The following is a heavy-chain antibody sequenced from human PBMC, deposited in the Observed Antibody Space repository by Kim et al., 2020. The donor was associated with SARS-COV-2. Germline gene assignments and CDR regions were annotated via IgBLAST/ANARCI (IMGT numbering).Heavy chain of an antibody. D-gene: IGHD3-22*01. CDR1: GGTFSSYA. V-gene: IGHV1-69*13. Sequence: SVKVSCKASGGTFSSYAISWVRQAPGQGLEWMGGIIPIFGTANYAQKFQGRVTITADESTSTAYMELSSLRSEDTAVYYCAREGADYYDSSGSGINDAFDIWGQGTMVTVSS. CDR3: AREGADYYDSSGSGINDAFDI. J-gene: IGHJ3*02. CDR2: IIPIFGTA.